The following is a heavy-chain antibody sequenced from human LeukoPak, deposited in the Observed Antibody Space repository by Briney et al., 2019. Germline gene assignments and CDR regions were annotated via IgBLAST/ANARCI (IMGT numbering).Heavy chain of an antibody. Sequence: PSETLSLTCAVYGGSFSGYYWSWIRQPPGKGLEWIGEINHSGSSNYNPSLKSRVTIALDTSKNQFSLRLSSVTAADTAVYYCARKFDYWGQGTLVTVSS. CDR1: GGSFSGYY. J-gene: IGHJ4*02. CDR2: INHSGSS. V-gene: IGHV4-34*01. CDR3: ARKFDY.